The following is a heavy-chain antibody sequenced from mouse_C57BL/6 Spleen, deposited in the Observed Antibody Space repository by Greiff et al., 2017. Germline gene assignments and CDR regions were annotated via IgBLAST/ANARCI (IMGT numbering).Heavy chain of an antibody. CDR3: ARGRVVATGDY. CDR1: GYAFSSSW. V-gene: IGHV1-82*01. J-gene: IGHJ2*01. Sequence: VQLQESGPELVKPGASVKISCKASGYAFSSSWMNWVKQRPGKGLEWIGRIYPGDGDTNYNGKFKGKATLTADKSSSTAYMQLSSLTSEDSAVYFGARGRVVATGDYWGQGTTLTVSS. D-gene: IGHD1-1*01. CDR2: IYPGDGDT.